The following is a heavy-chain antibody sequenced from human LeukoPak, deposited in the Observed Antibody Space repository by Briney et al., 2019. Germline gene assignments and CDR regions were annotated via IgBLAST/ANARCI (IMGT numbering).Heavy chain of an antibody. CDR2: IYYIGST. Sequence: SETLSLTCTLSLGSICSSNYYWGWIRQPPGRGLEWIGTIYYIGSTYYNPSLKSRVTISIDTSKNQFSLKLSSVTAADTAVDFCARQPSTSWYYFDYWGQGTLVTVSS. CDR3: ARQPSTSWYYFDY. CDR1: LGSICSSNYY. V-gene: IGHV4-39*01. J-gene: IGHJ4*02. D-gene: IGHD6-13*01.